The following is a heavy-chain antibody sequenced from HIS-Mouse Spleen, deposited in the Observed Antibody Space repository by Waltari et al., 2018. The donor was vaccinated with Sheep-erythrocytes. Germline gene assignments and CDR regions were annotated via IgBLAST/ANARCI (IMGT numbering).Heavy chain of an antibody. Sequence: EVQLVESGGGLVKPGGSLRLSCAASGFTFSSYSMNWVRQAPGKGLEWVSTISSSSSYIYYADSVKGRFTISRDNAKNSLYLQMNSLRAEDTAVYYCARVASGATFDYWGQGTLVTVSS. CDR1: GFTFSSYS. D-gene: IGHD1-26*01. CDR3: ARVASGATFDY. J-gene: IGHJ4*02. V-gene: IGHV3-21*01. CDR2: ISSSSSYI.